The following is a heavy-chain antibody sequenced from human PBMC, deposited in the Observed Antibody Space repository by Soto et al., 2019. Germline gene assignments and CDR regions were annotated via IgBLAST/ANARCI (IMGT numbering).Heavy chain of an antibody. D-gene: IGHD3-10*01. V-gene: IGHV1-18*01. J-gene: IGHJ1*01. Sequence: ASVKVSCKASGYTFGNFGISWVRQAPGQGLEWMGWISAYNGNANYAQKFQGRVTMTANTSTSTAYMELRSLRSDDTAVYYCAMYRGGETSQAHMFWGQGTLVTVSS. CDR1: GYTFGNFG. CDR3: AMYRGGETSQAHMF. CDR2: ISAYNGNA.